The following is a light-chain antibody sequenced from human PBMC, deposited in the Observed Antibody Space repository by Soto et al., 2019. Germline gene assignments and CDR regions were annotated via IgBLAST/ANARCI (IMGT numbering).Light chain of an antibody. J-gene: IGLJ1*01. CDR2: DVS. CDR1: SSDVGGYNY. CDR3: SSYTGSSTLGV. Sequence: QSVLTQPAAVSGSPGQSITISCTGTSSDVGGYNYVSWYQQHPGKAPKLMIYDVSNRPSGVSNRFSGSKSGNTASLTISGLQAEGEADYYCSSYTGSSTLGVFGTGTKVTVL. V-gene: IGLV2-14*01.